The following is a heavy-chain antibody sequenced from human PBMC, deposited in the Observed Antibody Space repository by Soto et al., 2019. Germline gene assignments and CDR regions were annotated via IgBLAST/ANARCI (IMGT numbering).Heavy chain of an antibody. CDR3: GRQYADKSMGGYFYTRLDV. J-gene: IGHJ6*01. D-gene: IGHD3-22*01. CDR2: VYPADADT. Sequence: LKLSSEGIVYTCANYWIGWEPQTPRQGLVSMAIVYPADADTRYSPSFEGQVTISADKSITTGYLQWSSLKASDTEMYYCGRQYADKSMGGYFYTRLDVWGQGTTVTVSA. CDR1: VYTCANYW. V-gene: IGHV5-51*01.